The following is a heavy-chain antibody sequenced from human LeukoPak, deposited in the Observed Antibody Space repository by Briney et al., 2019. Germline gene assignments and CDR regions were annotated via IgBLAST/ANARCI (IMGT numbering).Heavy chain of an antibody. Sequence: PGGSLRLSCAASGFTFDDYAMHWVRQAPGKGLDWVSGISWNSGSIGYADSVKGRFTISRDNAKNSLYLQMNSLRAEDTALYCCAKEVVAYSYGFDYWGQGTLVTVSS. J-gene: IGHJ4*02. D-gene: IGHD5-18*01. CDR1: GFTFDDYA. V-gene: IGHV3-9*01. CDR2: ISWNSGSI. CDR3: AKEVVAYSYGFDY.